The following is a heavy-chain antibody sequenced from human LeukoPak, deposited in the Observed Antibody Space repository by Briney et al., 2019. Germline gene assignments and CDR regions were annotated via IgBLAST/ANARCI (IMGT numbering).Heavy chain of an antibody. CDR1: ELTVSSNC. D-gene: IGHD1-14*01. V-gene: IGHV3-53*01. Sequence: GGSLRLSCAASELTVSSNCMTWVRQAPGKGLEWVSFIYSDGSTYYADSVRGRFTISRDNSKNTLYLQMNSLRAEDTTVYYCARRAGIYSHPYDYWGQGTLVTVSS. J-gene: IGHJ4*02. CDR3: ARRAGIYSHPYDY. CDR2: IYSDGST.